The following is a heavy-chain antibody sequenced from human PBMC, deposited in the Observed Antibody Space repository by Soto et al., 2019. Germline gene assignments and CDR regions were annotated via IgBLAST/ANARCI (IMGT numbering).Heavy chain of an antibody. V-gene: IGHV3-23*01. CDR2: ISGSGGST. CDR3: ASVVVVAATLGYVFLDDY. D-gene: IGHD2-15*01. Sequence: GGSLRLSCAASGFTFSSYAMSWVRQAPGKGLEWVSAISGSGGSTYYADSVKGRFTISRDNSKNTLYLQMNSLRAEDTAVYYCASVVVVAATLGYVFLDDYWGQGTLVTVSS. J-gene: IGHJ4*02. CDR1: GFTFSSYA.